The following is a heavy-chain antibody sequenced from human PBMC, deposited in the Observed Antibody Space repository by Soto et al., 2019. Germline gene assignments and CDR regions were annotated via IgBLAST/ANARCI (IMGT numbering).Heavy chain of an antibody. Sequence: EVQLVESGGGLVQPGGSLRLSCAASGFTFSSYGMNWVRQAPGKGLQWVSYISSSSSTIYHADSVRGRFTTSRDNAKNSLYLHMNSLRDEDTAVYYCASHSSGAYWGQGTLVTVSS. CDR3: ASHSSGAY. J-gene: IGHJ4*02. CDR1: GFTFSSYG. CDR2: ISSSSSTI. D-gene: IGHD3-22*01. V-gene: IGHV3-48*02.